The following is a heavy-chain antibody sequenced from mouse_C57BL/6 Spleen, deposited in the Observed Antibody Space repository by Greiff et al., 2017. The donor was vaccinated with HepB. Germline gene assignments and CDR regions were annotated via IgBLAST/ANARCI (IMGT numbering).Heavy chain of an antibody. CDR2: IYPGDGDT. Sequence: VQLQQSGPELVKPGASVKISCKASGYAFSSSWMNWVKLRPGKGLEWIGRIYPGDGDTNYNGKFKGKATLTADKSSSTAYMQLSSLTSEDSAVYFCAREDYYGSSHYFDYWGKGTTLTVSS. J-gene: IGHJ2*01. CDR3: AREDYYGSSHYFDY. D-gene: IGHD1-1*01. V-gene: IGHV1-82*01. CDR1: GYAFSSSW.